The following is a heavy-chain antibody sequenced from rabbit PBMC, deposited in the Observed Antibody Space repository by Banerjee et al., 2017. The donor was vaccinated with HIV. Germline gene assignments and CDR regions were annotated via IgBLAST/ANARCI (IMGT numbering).Heavy chain of an antibody. V-gene: IGHV1S45*01. Sequence: QEQLVESGGGLVQPEGSLTLTCTASGFSFSSTYWICWVRQAPGKGLEWIACIYAGSSGSTYYASWAKGRFTISKTSSTTVTLQMTSLTAADTATYFCARDLAGVIGWNFNLWCPGTLVTVS. D-gene: IGHD4-1*01. CDR2: IYAGSSGST. CDR3: ARDLAGVIGWNFNL. J-gene: IGHJ4*01. CDR1: GFSFSSTYW.